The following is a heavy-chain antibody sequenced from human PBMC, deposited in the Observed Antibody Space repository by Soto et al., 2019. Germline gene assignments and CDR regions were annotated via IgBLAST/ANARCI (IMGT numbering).Heavy chain of an antibody. CDR2: MNPNSGNT. V-gene: IGHV1-8*01. CDR1: GYTFTSYD. CDR3: ARCEPSTGLNYDFWSGYYYYMDV. D-gene: IGHD3-3*01. Sequence: ASVKVSCKASGYTFTSYDINWVRQATGQGLEWMGWMNPNSGNTGYAQKFQGRVTMTRNTSISKAYMELSSLRYEDTAVYYCARCEPSTGLNYDFWSGYYYYMDVWGKGTTVTVSS. J-gene: IGHJ6*03.